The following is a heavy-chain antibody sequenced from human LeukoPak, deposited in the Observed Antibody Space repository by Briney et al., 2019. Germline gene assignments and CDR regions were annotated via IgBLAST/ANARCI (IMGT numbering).Heavy chain of an antibody. Sequence: ASVKVSCKASGYTFTSYGISWVRQAPGQGLEWMGWISAYNGNTNYAQKLQGRVTMTTDTSTSTAYMELRSLRSDDTAVYYCARDLPNYYGSGSHFDYWGQGTLVTVSS. D-gene: IGHD3-10*01. CDR3: ARDLPNYYGSGSHFDY. V-gene: IGHV1-18*01. J-gene: IGHJ4*02. CDR1: GYTFTSYG. CDR2: ISAYNGNT.